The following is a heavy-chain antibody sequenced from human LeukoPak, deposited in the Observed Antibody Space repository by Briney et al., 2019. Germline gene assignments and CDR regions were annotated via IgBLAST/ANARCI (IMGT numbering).Heavy chain of an antibody. CDR1: GYTLTELS. Sequence: HWASVKVSCKVSGYTLTELSMHWVRQAPGKGLEWMGGFDPEDGETIYAQKFQGRVTMTADTSTSTVYMDLRSLRSDDTAVYYCARANDYRPYYFDYWGQGTLVTVSS. CDR3: ARANDYRPYYFDY. D-gene: IGHD4-11*01. CDR2: FDPEDGET. J-gene: IGHJ4*02. V-gene: IGHV1-24*01.